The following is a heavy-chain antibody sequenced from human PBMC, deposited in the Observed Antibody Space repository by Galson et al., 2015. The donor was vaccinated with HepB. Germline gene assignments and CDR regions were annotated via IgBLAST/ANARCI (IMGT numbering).Heavy chain of an antibody. CDR1: GGTFSSYA. Sequence: SVKVSCKASGGTFSSYAISWVRQAPGQGLEWMGGIIPIFGTANYAQKFQGRVTITADESTSTAYMELSSLRSEDTAVYYCASSYSGSHTFDYWGQGTLVTVSS. V-gene: IGHV1-69*13. CDR3: ASSYSGSHTFDY. J-gene: IGHJ4*02. CDR2: IIPIFGTA. D-gene: IGHD1-26*01.